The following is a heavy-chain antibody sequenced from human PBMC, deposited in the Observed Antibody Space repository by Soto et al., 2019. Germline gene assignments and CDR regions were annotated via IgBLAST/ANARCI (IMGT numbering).Heavy chain of an antibody. J-gene: IGHJ6*02. CDR2: IYYSGST. D-gene: IGHD3-3*01. CDR3: ARTQYYDFWSGLYYYGMDV. CDR1: GGSISSGGYY. Sequence: QVQLQESGPGLVKPSQTLSLTCTVSGGSISSGGYYWSWIRQHPGKGLEWIGYIYYSGSTYYNPSLKSRVTISVDTSKNQFSLKLSSVTAADTAVYYCARTQYYDFWSGLYYYGMDVWGQGTTVTVSS. V-gene: IGHV4-31*03.